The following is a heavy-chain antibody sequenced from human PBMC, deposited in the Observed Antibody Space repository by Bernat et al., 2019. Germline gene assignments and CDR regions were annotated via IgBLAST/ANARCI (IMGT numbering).Heavy chain of an antibody. CDR1: GGSFSGYY. V-gene: IGHV4-34*01. CDR3: ARGGIWYEYYYYYMDV. Sequence: QVQLQQWGAGLLKPSETLSLTCAVYGGSFSGYYWSWIRQPPGKGLEWIGEINHSGSTTYNPSLKSRVTISVDTSKNQFSLKLSSATAADTAVYYCARGGIWYEYYYYYMDVWGKGTTVTVSS. CDR2: INHSGST. J-gene: IGHJ6*03. D-gene: IGHD6-13*01.